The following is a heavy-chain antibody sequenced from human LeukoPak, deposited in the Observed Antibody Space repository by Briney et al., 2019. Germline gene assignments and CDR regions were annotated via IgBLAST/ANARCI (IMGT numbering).Heavy chain of an antibody. D-gene: IGHD1-26*01. CDR2: TQYRRAI. V-gene: IGHV4-39*01. CDR3: ARQSSGSYWEHYFDY. CDR1: GGAISSNSYS. Sequence: PSETPSLTFTVSGGAISSNSYSWGWIRPPPGKGPPWVGSTQYRRAIYHNPSLKGRASISMDTSTNQFSLNVIAVTAADTAVYYCARQSSGSYWEHYFDYWGQGTLVTVSS. J-gene: IGHJ4*02.